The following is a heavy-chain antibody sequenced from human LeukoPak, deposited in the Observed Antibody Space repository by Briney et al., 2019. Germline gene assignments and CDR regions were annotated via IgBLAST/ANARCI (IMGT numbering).Heavy chain of an antibody. CDR2: ISAYNGNT. D-gene: IGHD3-22*01. CDR3: ARDSRYYYDSSGYYAEYYYYYYMDV. Sequence: GASVKVSCKASGYTFTSYGISWVRQAPGQGLEWMGWISAYNGNTNYAQKLQGRVTMTTDTSTSTAYMELRSLRSDDTAVYYCARDSRYYYDSSGYYAEYYYYYYMDVWGKGTTVTISS. CDR1: GYTFTSYG. V-gene: IGHV1-18*01. J-gene: IGHJ6*03.